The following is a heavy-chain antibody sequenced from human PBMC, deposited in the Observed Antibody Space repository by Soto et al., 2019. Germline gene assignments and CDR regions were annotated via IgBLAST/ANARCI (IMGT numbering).Heavy chain of an antibody. CDR2: IFYTGTT. CDR1: GGSISYNSYY. J-gene: IGHJ5*02. V-gene: IGHV4-39*02. Sequence: SETLSLTCSVSGGSISYNSYYWGWIRQPPGKGLEWVGGIFYTGTTYYSPSLKDRVTISVDTSKNSFPLNLTSVTAADTAVYFCARLVAVVPVANAWGQGTLVTVSS. D-gene: IGHD2-2*01. CDR3: ARLVAVVPVANA.